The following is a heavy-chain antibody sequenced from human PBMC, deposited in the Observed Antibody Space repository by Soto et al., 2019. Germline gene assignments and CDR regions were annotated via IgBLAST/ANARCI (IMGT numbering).Heavy chain of an antibody. J-gene: IGHJ4*02. D-gene: IGHD4-17*01. CDR1: GYTFSGSV. CDR2: INADNGNT. V-gene: IGHV1-3*01. Sequence: ASVKVSCKASGYTFSGSVMHWVRQAPGQRLEWMGWINADNGNTKYSQKFQGRVTITRDTPASTAYMELSSLRSEDTTVYYCATEIDGTTVTSLDYWGQGTLVTVSS. CDR3: ATEIDGTTVTSLDY.